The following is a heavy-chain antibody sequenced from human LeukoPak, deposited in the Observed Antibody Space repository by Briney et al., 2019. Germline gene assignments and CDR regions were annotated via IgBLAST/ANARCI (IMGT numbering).Heavy chain of an antibody. CDR1: GFTFSTYA. J-gene: IGHJ4*02. Sequence: GGSLRLSCAASGFTFSTYAMSWVRQAPGKGLEWVSAISGSGGSTYYAGSVKGRFTISRDNSKNTLYLQMNGLRAGDTAIYYCAKKTRHIVVVTAIFFDYWGQGTLVTVSS. V-gene: IGHV3-23*01. CDR2: ISGSGGST. CDR3: AKKTRHIVVVTAIFFDY. D-gene: IGHD2-21*02.